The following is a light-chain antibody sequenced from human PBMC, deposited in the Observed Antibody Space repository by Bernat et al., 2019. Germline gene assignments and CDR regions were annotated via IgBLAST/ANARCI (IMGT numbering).Light chain of an antibody. V-gene: IGKV3-15*01. Sequence: EIVMTQSPGTLSVSPGERATLSCRASQSVSSNLAWYQQKPGQAPRLPIHGASTRATGIPARFSGSGSGTEFTLTISSLQSEDFAVYYCQQYNNWPPWTFGQGTKVEIK. CDR3: QQYNNWPPWT. CDR2: GAS. J-gene: IGKJ1*01. CDR1: QSVSSN.